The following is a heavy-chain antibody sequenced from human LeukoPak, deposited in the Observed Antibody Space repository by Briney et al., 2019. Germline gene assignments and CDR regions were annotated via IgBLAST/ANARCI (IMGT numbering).Heavy chain of an antibody. J-gene: IGHJ4*02. D-gene: IGHD3-10*01. CDR1: GGSISSSSYY. CDR3: ARDTALYGSGSYNYFDY. Sequence: SETLSLTCTVSGGSISSSSYYWGWIRQPPGKGLEWIASIYYSGSTYYNPSLWGRVTISLDTSKNQFSLKLSSVTAADTAVYYCARDTALYGSGSYNYFDYWGQGTLVTVSS. CDR2: IYYSGST. V-gene: IGHV4-39*07.